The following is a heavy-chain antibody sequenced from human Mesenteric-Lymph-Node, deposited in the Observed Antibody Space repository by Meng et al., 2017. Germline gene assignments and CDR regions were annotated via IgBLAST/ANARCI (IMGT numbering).Heavy chain of an antibody. D-gene: IGHD2-2*01. CDR1: GGSFSGYY. CDR2: INHSGST. CDR3: ARTIGGADIVVVPAAYYFDY. V-gene: IGHV4-34*01. J-gene: IGHJ4*02. Sequence: QVQLQQWGAGLLKPSEPLSLPCAAAGGSFSGYYWSWNRQPPGKGLELIVEINHSGSTNYNPSLKSRVTISVDTSKNQFSLKLSSVTAADTAVYYCARTIGGADIVVVPAAYYFDYWGQGTLVTVSS.